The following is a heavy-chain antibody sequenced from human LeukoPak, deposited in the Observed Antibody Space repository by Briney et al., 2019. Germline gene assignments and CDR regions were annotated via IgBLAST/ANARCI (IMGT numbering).Heavy chain of an antibody. J-gene: IGHJ6*02. CDR1: GDSISNSDYY. CDR3: ARLRGAAAGTDKNYYYYYGMDV. V-gene: IGHV4-39*01. CDR2: INYSGHT. D-gene: IGHD6-13*01. Sequence: PSETLSLTCAVSGDSISNSDYYWGWIRQSPGKGLEWITLINYSGHTFYNPSLRSRVTISVDMPKNQFSLKLSSVTAADTAVYYCARLRGAAAGTDKNYYYYYGMDVWGQGTTVTVSS.